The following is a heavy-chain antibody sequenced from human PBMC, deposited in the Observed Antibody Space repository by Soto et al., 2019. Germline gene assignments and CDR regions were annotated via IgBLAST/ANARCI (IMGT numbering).Heavy chain of an antibody. J-gene: IGHJ6*02. CDR3: ARDGGSDFWSGYYNYYYYGMDV. D-gene: IGHD3-3*01. V-gene: IGHV3-48*03. CDR2: ISSSGSTI. Sequence: LRLSCAASGFTFSSYEMNWVRQAPGKGLEWVSYISSSGSTIYYADSVKGRFTISRDNAKNSLYLQMNSLRAEDTAVYYCARDGGSDFWSGYYNYYYYGMDVWGQGTTVTVS. CDR1: GFTFSSYE.